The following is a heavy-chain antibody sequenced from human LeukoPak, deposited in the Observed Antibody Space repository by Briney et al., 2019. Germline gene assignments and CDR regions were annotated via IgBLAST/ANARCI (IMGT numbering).Heavy chain of an antibody. Sequence: GGSLRLSCAASGFTFSSYAMGWLRQAPGKGLEWVSGISDSGGGTFYADSVKGRFTISRDNSKNTLYLQMDSLRAEDTALYYCAKGSGINHYHWIDPWGQGTLVTVSS. CDR1: GFTFSSYA. J-gene: IGHJ5*02. CDR2: ISDSGGGT. V-gene: IGHV3-23*01. CDR3: AKGSGINHYHWIDP. D-gene: IGHD1-14*01.